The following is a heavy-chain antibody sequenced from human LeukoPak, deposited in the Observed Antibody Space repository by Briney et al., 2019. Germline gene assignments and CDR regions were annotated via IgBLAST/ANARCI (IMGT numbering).Heavy chain of an antibody. CDR1: GYDFTNYY. V-gene: IGHV1-2*02. Sequence: ASVKLSCTASGYDFTNYYIHWVRQAPGRGLEWLGWINPRTGVTSYAQKFQGRVSMSGYTSIRTVYLDVSRLREDDTAVYFCAKAVVVSDDGLDIWGRGTLVTVST. J-gene: IGHJ3*02. CDR3: AKAVVVSDDGLDI. D-gene: IGHD2-15*01. CDR2: INPRTGVT.